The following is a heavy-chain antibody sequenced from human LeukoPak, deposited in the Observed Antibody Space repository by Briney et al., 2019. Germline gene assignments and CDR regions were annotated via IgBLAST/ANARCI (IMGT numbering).Heavy chain of an antibody. CDR1: GLTFSDYY. CDR3: AVQITMIVVVPYFDY. V-gene: IGHV3-11*04. J-gene: IGHJ4*02. Sequence: GGSLRLSCAASGLTFSDYYMTWIRQAPGKELEWVSSISGTGTTIYSAASVRGRFTVSRDNARNSLFLHMNSLRAEDTAVYYCAVQITMIVVVPYFDYWGQGTLVTVSS. CDR2: ISGTGTTI. D-gene: IGHD3-22*01.